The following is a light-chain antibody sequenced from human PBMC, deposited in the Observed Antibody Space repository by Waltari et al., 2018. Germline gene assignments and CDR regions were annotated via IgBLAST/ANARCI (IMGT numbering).Light chain of an antibody. CDR2: WAS. V-gene: IGKV4-1*01. CDR3: LQYSTTPWT. CDR1: QSVLYSPNNKNY. Sequence: DFVMTQSPDSLAVSLGERATINCKSSQSVLYSPNNKNYLAWYQQKPGQPPKLLIYWASTRESGVPDRFSGSGSGTDFTLTISSLQAEDVAVYYCLQYSTTPWTFGKGTKVEIK. J-gene: IGKJ1*01.